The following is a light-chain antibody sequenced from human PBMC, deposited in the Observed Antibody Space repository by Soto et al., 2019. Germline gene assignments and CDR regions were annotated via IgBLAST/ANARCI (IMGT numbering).Light chain of an antibody. CDR1: QSVSRY. J-gene: IGKJ5*01. CDR3: QQYGSSL. CDR2: GAS. V-gene: IGKV3-20*01. Sequence: EFVLTQSPATLSLSPGERATLSCRASQSVSRYLAWYQQKPGQAPRLLIYGASSRATGIPDRFSGSGSGTDFTLTISRLEPEDFAVYYCQQYGSSLFGQGTRLEIK.